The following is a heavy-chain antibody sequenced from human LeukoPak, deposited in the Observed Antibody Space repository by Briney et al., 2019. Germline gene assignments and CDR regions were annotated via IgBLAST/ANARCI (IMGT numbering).Heavy chain of an antibody. CDR2: IKQDGSEK. D-gene: IGHD3-10*01. Sequence: GGSLRLSCAASGFTFSSYWMSWVRQAPGKGLEWVANIKQDGSEKYYVDSVKGRFTISRDNAKNSLYLQMNSLRAEDTAVYYCARIYGSGSYPPGMYWVQGTLVTVSS. V-gene: IGHV3-7*01. CDR1: GFTFSSYW. CDR3: ARIYGSGSYPPGMY. J-gene: IGHJ4*02.